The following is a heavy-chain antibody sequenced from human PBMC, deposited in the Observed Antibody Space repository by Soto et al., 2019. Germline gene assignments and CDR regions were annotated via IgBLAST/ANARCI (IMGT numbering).Heavy chain of an antibody. Sequence: EVQLLESGGGLVQPGGSLRLSCAASGFTFSSYAMSWVRQAPGKGLEWVSAISGSGGSTYYADSVKGRFTISRDNSKNTLYLQMNSLRAEDTAVYYCAKMGGGRITMVRGVPSGRYWGQGTLVTVSS. D-gene: IGHD3-10*01. CDR1: GFTFSSYA. V-gene: IGHV3-23*01. CDR2: ISGSGGST. CDR3: AKMGGGRITMVRGVPSGRY. J-gene: IGHJ4*02.